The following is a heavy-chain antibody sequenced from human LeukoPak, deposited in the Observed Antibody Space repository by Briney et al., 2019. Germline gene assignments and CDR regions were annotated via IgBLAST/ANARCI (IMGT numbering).Heavy chain of an antibody. CDR1: GFNFSDSR. CDR3: VRGDWYFES. CDR2: VNRDGTEK. D-gene: IGHD2-21*01. J-gene: IGHJ4*02. V-gene: IGHV3-7*04. Sequence: PGGSLRLSCVPPGFNFSDSRMTWVRQAPGKGLQWVANVNRDGTEKHFLDSVEGRFTISRDNAKKSLYLQMSSLRPQDTAVYFCVRGDWYFESWGQGTLVTVSS.